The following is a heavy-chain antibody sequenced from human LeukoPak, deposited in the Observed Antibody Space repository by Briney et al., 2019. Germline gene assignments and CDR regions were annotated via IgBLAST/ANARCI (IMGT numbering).Heavy chain of an antibody. Sequence: GGSLRLSCAASGFTFSSHGMNWVRQASGKGLEWVSGIIPSGHTTYHADSVKGRFTISRDNSKNTLYLQMNSLRAEDTAVYYCAKDPYYDYVWGSYRPVYYFDYWGQGTLVTVSS. J-gene: IGHJ4*02. V-gene: IGHV3-23*01. CDR2: IIPSGHTT. D-gene: IGHD3-16*02. CDR1: GFTFSSHG. CDR3: AKDPYYDYVWGSYRPVYYFDY.